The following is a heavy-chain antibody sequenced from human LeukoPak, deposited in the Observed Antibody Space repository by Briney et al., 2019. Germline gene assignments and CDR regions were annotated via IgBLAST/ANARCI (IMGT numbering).Heavy chain of an antibody. CDR2: IYYSGST. Sequence: PSETLSLTCTVSGGSISSYYWSWIRQPPGKGLEWIGYIYYSGSTNYNPSPKSRVTISVDTSKNQFSLKLSSVTAADTAVYYCARGYSSSWYADFDYWGQGTLVTVSS. CDR3: ARGYSSSWYADFDY. CDR1: GGSISSYY. J-gene: IGHJ4*02. V-gene: IGHV4-59*01. D-gene: IGHD6-13*01.